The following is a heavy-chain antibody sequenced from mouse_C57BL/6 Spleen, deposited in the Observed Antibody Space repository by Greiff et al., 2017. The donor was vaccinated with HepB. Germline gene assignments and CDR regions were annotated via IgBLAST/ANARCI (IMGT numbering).Heavy chain of an antibody. CDR1: GYTFTEYS. CDR3: ARHEADSSGYEDAMDY. CDR2: FYPGSGSI. V-gene: IGHV1-62-2*01. Sequence: QVQLQQSGAELVKPGASVKLSCKASGYTFTEYSIHWVKQRSGQGLEWIGWFYPGSGSIKYNEKFKDKATLTADKSSSTVYMELSRLTSEDSAVYFCARHEADSSGYEDAMDYWGQGTSVTVSS. J-gene: IGHJ4*01. D-gene: IGHD3-2*02.